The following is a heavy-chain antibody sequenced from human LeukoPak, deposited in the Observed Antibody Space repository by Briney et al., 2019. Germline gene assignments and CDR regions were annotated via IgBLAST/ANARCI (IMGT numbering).Heavy chain of an antibody. Sequence: ASVKVSCKTSGYTFTGYYMFWVRQAPGQGLEWMTWINPNSGGTNYAQRFQGRVTLTRDTSIATAYMELSSLKSDDTAVYFCASGAFDIWGQGTMATVSS. V-gene: IGHV1-2*02. J-gene: IGHJ3*02. CDR2: INPNSGGT. CDR3: ASGAFDI. CDR1: GYTFTGYY.